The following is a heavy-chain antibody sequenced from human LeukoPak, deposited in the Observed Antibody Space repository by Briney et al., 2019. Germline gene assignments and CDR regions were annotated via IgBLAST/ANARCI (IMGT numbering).Heavy chain of an antibody. Sequence: KASETLSLTCAVYGGSFSGYYWSWIRQPPGKGLEWIGEINHSGSTNYNPSLKSRVTISVDTSKNQFSLKLNSVTAADAAVYYCARHVEGVRFTTFLAYWGQGTLVTVSS. CDR2: INHSGST. CDR1: GGSFSGYY. J-gene: IGHJ4*02. V-gene: IGHV4-34*01. CDR3: ARHVEGVRFTTFLAY. D-gene: IGHD3-9*01.